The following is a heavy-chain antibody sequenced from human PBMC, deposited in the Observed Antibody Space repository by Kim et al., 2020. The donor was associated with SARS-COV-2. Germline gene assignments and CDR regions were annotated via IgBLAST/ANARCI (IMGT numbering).Heavy chain of an antibody. D-gene: IGHD3-10*01. J-gene: IGHJ4*02. CDR3: ARSITTVVDY. Sequence: STYYHPSLQSRVTISVDTSKNQFSLKLSSVTAADTAVYYCARSITTVVDYWGQGTLVTVSS. CDR2: ST. V-gene: IGHV4-30-2*05.